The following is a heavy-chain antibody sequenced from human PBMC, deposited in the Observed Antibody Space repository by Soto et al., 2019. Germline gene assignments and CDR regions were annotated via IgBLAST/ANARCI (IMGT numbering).Heavy chain of an antibody. CDR2: IYYSGTT. D-gene: IGHD6-13*01. V-gene: IGHV4-31*03. J-gene: IGHJ6*02. CDR3: ARDVRSSWQYYYGMDV. Sequence: TLSLTCTVSGGSISSGGYYWSWIRQHPGKGLEWIGNIYYSGTTYSNPSLKSRVSISVDTSQSQFSLKLSSVTAADTAVYYCARDVRSSWQYYYGMDVWGQGTTVTVSS. CDR1: GGSISSGGYY.